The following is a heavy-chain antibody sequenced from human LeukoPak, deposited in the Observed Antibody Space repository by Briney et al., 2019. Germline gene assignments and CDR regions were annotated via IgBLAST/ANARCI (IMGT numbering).Heavy chain of an antibody. Sequence: GSLRLSCAASGFTFSSYAMHWVRQAPGKGLEWVAVISYDGSNKYYADSVKGRFTISRDNSKNTLYLQMNSLRAEDTAVYYCARDPGAYGDYAFDIWGQGTMVTVSS. V-gene: IGHV3-30-3*01. CDR3: ARDPGAYGDYAFDI. CDR1: GFTFSSYA. D-gene: IGHD4-17*01. J-gene: IGHJ3*02. CDR2: ISYDGSNK.